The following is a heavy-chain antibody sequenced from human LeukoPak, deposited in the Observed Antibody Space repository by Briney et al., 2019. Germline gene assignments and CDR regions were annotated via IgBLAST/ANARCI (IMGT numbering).Heavy chain of an antibody. D-gene: IGHD2-21*02. Sequence: SETLSLTCSVSGNSISSSRSYWGWIRQSPGEGLEWIGSVFSTGSTYYNPSLKSRVSVSVDTSKNQFSLRLNSVTAADTAVYYCARDCGGDCYSAFDYWGQGALVTVSS. CDR3: ARDCGGDCYSAFDY. CDR1: GNSISSSRSY. CDR2: VFSTGST. V-gene: IGHV4-39*07. J-gene: IGHJ4*02.